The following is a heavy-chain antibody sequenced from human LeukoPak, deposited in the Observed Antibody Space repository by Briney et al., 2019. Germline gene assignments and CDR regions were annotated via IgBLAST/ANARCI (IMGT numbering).Heavy chain of an antibody. CDR1: GYNFTSYW. J-gene: IGHJ6*03. CDR2: IYPGNSDT. CDR3: ARHSYYYYYMDV. V-gene: IGHV5-51*01. Sequence: GESLKISCKGSGYNFTSYWIGWVRQMPGKGLEWMWIIYPGNSDTRYSPSFQGQVTISADKSISTAYLQCSSLKASDTAMYYCARHSYYYYYMDVWGKGTTVTVSS.